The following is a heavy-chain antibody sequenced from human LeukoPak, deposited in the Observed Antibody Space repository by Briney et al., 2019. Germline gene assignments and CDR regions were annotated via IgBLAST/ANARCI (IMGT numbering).Heavy chain of an antibody. Sequence: GGSLRLSCAASGFTFDDYGMSWVRQAPGKGLEWVSGINWNGGSTGYADSVKGRFTISRDNAKNSLYLQMNSLRAEDTALYYCARDVGGSYFGDHCFDPWGQGTLVTVSS. J-gene: IGHJ5*02. CDR3: ARDVGGSYFGDHCFDP. D-gene: IGHD1-26*01. V-gene: IGHV3-20*04. CDR1: GFTFDDYG. CDR2: INWNGGST.